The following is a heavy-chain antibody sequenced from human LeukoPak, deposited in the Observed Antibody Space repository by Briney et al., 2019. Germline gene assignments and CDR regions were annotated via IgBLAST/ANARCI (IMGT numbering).Heavy chain of an antibody. Sequence: GGSLRLPCAASGFTFSSYGMNWVRQAPGKGLEWVSAISGSGGSPYYADSVKGRFTISRDSSKNTLYLQMNSLRAEDTAVYYCAKTYSSSRAHYYYYYYMDVWGKGTTVTISS. CDR3: AKTYSSSRAHYYYYYYMDV. J-gene: IGHJ6*03. CDR2: ISGSGGSP. CDR1: GFTFSSYG. D-gene: IGHD6-13*01. V-gene: IGHV3-23*01.